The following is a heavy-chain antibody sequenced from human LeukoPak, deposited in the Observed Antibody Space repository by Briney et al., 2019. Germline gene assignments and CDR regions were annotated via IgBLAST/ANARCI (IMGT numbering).Heavy chain of an antibody. CDR2: IKWNSGSI. J-gene: IGHJ3*02. CDR1: GFTFDDYA. CDR3: AKDMNRFQPVQIAVAVPGGFDI. V-gene: IGHV3-9*03. D-gene: IGHD6-19*01. Sequence: GGSLRLSCAASGFTFDDYAMHWVRQGPGKGLEWVSGIKWNSGSIGYAESVGGRFTITRDNAKNSLYLQMNSLRAEDMALYYCAKDMNRFQPVQIAVAVPGGFDIWGQGTMVTVSS.